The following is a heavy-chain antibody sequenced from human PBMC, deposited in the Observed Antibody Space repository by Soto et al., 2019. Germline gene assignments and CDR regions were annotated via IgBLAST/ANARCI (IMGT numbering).Heavy chain of an antibody. CDR3: ARGSYELWSGYYLSPWFDP. J-gene: IGHJ5*02. D-gene: IGHD3-3*01. Sequence: KPSCEDCGFSLASYSSRWAHQETGKRLEWMGWINAGNGNTKYSQKFQGRVTITRDTSASTAYMELSSLRSEDTAVYYCARGSYELWSGYYLSPWFDPWGQGTLATVAS. CDR1: GFSLASYS. CDR2: INAGNGNT. V-gene: IGHV1-3*01.